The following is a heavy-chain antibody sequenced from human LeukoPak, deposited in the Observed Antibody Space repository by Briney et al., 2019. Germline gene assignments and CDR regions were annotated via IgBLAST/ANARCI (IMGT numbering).Heavy chain of an antibody. D-gene: IGHD1-26*01. CDR2: INTNTGNP. Sequence: ASVKVSCKASGYTFTSYAMNWVRQAPGQGLEWMGWINTNTGNPTYAQGFTGRFVFPLDTSVSTAYLQISSLKAEDTAVYYCARGPSIVGATHIDYWGQGTLVTVSS. V-gene: IGHV7-4-1*02. J-gene: IGHJ4*02. CDR1: GYTFTSYA. CDR3: ARGPSIVGATHIDY.